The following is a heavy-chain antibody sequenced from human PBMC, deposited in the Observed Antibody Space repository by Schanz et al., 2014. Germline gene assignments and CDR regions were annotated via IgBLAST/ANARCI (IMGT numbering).Heavy chain of an antibody. CDR3: AAPETLSTTACYPS. CDR2: ISGNGYTT. CDR1: GFTFRDYY. V-gene: IGHV3-11*01. D-gene: IGHD2-2*01. Sequence: QVQLVESGGGFVKPGGSLRLSCVASGFTFRDYYMSWIRQAPGQGLEWVSYISGNGYTTYTADSMKGRFTISRDNAKNSLYLQMTGLRAEDTAVYYCAAPETLSTTACYPSWGQGTLVAVSS. J-gene: IGHJ4*02.